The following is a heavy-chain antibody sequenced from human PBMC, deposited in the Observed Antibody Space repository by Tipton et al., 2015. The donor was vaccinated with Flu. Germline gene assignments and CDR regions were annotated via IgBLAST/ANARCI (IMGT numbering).Heavy chain of an antibody. Sequence: LRLSCTVSGGSISSGGYYWSWIRQHPGKGLEWIGYIYYSGSTYYNPSLKSRVTISVDTSKNQFSLKLSSVTAADTAVYYCARDRGYCSSTSCPPDIWGQGTMVTVSS. D-gene: IGHD2-2*01. CDR1: GGSISSGGYY. V-gene: IGHV4-31*03. J-gene: IGHJ3*02. CDR3: ARDRGYCSSTSCPPDI. CDR2: IYYSGST.